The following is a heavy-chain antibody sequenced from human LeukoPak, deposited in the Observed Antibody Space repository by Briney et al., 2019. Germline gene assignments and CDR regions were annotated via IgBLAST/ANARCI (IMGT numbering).Heavy chain of an antibody. CDR2: INYGGST. CDR1: EMSFSAYY. CDR3: ARGFPPGSGSRGSHAFDV. V-gene: IGHV4-34*01. Sequence: SETLSLTCAVSEMSFSAYYWNWIRQSPGKGLELIGEINYGGSTKYTPSLEGRGTILIDTSKNQFSLKLTSVTAADTAVYYCARGFPPGSGSRGSHAFDVWGQGTMVTVSS. D-gene: IGHD6-19*01. J-gene: IGHJ3*01.